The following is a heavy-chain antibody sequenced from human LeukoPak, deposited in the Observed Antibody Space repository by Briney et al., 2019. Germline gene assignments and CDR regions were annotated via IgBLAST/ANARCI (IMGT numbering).Heavy chain of an antibody. D-gene: IGHD5-18*01. Sequence: GGSLRLSCAVPGFTFSTYTMNWVRQAPGKGLEWVSYISSSSSTIYYADSVKGRFTISRDNAKNSLYLQMNSLRAEDTAVYYCARDLHSYGYWGQGTLVTVSS. CDR2: ISSSSSTI. CDR1: GFTFSTYT. J-gene: IGHJ4*02. CDR3: ARDLHSYGY. V-gene: IGHV3-48*01.